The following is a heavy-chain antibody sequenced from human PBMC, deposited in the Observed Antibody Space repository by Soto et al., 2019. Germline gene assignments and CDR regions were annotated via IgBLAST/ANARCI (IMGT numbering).Heavy chain of an antibody. J-gene: IGHJ4*02. CDR3: AKDRNYCSSTSCYVGDFDY. CDR1: GFTFSSYA. CDR2: ISGSGGSA. D-gene: IGHD2-2*01. Sequence: PGGSLRLSCAASGFTFSSYAMSWVRQAPGKGLEWVSAISGSGGSAYYADSVKGRFTISRDNSKNTLYLQMNSLRAEDTAVYYCAKDRNYCSSTSCYVGDFDYWGQGTLVTVSS. V-gene: IGHV3-23*01.